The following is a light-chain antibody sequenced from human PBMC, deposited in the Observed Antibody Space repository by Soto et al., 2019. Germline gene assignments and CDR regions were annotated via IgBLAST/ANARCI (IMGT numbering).Light chain of an antibody. V-gene: IGKV3-15*01. J-gene: IGKJ1*01. Sequence: EIVLTPSPGTLCLSPGERATLSSMASQCVSSSYFAWYQQKPGQAPRLLIYGASTRATGIPARFSGSGSGTEFTLTISSLQSEDFAVYYCQQYNNWPPWTFGQGTKVDI. CDR1: QCVSSSY. CDR2: GAS. CDR3: QQYNNWPPWT.